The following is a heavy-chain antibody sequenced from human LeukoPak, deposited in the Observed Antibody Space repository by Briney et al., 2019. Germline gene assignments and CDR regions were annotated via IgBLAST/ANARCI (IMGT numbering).Heavy chain of an antibody. CDR3: VRDLYSRSPYFDV. Sequence: PGGSLRLSCAASGFTFSSYGMHWVRQAPGKGLEMVAVISYDGSNKYYADSVKGRFFISKDSSMTTLFLDMNSLRPEDTALYYCVRDLYSRSPYFDVWGQGTLVTVSS. D-gene: IGHD2-21*01. CDR1: GFTFSSYG. V-gene: IGHV3-30*03. J-gene: IGHJ4*02. CDR2: ISYDGSNK.